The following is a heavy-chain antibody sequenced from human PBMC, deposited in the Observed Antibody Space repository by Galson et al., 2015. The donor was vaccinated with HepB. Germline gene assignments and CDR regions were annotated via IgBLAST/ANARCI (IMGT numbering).Heavy chain of an antibody. J-gene: IGHJ6*02. CDR1: GFTFSSYG. CDR3: AKDGGVEMATIGYYYYYYGMDV. CDR2: ISYDGSNK. V-gene: IGHV3-30*18. Sequence: SLRLSCAASGFTFSSYGMHWVRQAPGKGLEWVAVISYDGSNKYYADSVKGQFTISRDNSKNTLYLQMNSLRAEDTAVYYCAKDGGVEMATIGYYYYYYGMDVWGQGTTVTVSS. D-gene: IGHD5-24*01.